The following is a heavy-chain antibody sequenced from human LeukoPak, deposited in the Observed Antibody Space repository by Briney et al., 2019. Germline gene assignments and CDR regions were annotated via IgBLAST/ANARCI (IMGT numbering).Heavy chain of an antibody. V-gene: IGHV1-2*02. Sequence: ASVKVSFKASGYTFTDFYMHWVRQAPGPGLEWMGWINPNTGGTNSAQNFQGRVTMTRDTSISTAYMELSRLRSDDTAVYYCAREGTASSSPNWFDPWGQGTLVTVSS. J-gene: IGHJ5*02. CDR2: INPNTGGT. CDR1: GYTFTDFY. D-gene: IGHD6-13*01. CDR3: AREGTASSSPNWFDP.